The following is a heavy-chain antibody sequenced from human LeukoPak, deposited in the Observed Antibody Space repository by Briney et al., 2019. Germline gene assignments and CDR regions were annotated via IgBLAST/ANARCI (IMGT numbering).Heavy chain of an antibody. CDR1: GFSISSGHY. V-gene: IGHV4-38-2*02. CDR2: VYQSGTT. J-gene: IGHJ4*02. D-gene: IGHD5-18*01. CDR3: ARIFIRNGYSSYFDC. Sequence: SETLSLTCTVSGFSISSGHYWGWVRQPPGAGLEWIGSVYQSGTTYYNPSLKSRVTTSVDMSKNQFSLRLRPVTAADTAVYYWARIFIRNGYSSYFDCWAREPWSPSPQ.